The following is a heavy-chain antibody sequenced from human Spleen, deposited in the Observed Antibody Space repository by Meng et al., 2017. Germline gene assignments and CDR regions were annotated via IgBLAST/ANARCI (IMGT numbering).Heavy chain of an antibody. J-gene: IGHJ4*02. V-gene: IGHV4-30-2*03. D-gene: IGHD3-3*01. CDR3: ARRITIFGVVMNYYFDY. CDR2: IYHGGST. CDR1: GGSSSSGGYS. Sequence: QLQLQESGSGLVKPAQTLSRTGAGAGGSSSSGGYSWSWIRQPPGKGLEWIGYIYHGGSTYYTPSLKSRVTISVDTSKNQFSLKLSSVTAADTAVYYCARRITIFGVVMNYYFDYWGQGTLVTVSS.